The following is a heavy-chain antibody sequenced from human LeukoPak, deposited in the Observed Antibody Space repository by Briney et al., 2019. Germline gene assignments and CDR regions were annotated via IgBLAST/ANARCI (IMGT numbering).Heavy chain of an antibody. V-gene: IGHV1-69*04. Sequence: ASVKVSCKASGGTFSSYAISWVRQASGQGLEWMGRIIPILGIANYAQKFQGRVTITADKSTSTAYMELSSLRSEDTAVYYCARTGDYYDSSGYLSPGNFDYWGQGTLVTVSS. CDR2: IIPILGIA. CDR3: ARTGDYYDSSGYLSPGNFDY. CDR1: GGTFSSYA. D-gene: IGHD3-22*01. J-gene: IGHJ4*02.